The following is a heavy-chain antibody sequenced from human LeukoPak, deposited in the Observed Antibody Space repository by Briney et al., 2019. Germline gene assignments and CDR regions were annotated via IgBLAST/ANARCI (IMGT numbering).Heavy chain of an antibody. J-gene: IGHJ4*02. D-gene: IGHD5-24*01. CDR1: GLTVSSNY. Sequence: GGSLRLSCAASGLTVSSNYMSWVRQAPGKGLEWVSVLCTGGDTYYVDSVKGRFTVSRHNSNNTLYLQMNSLRVEDTAVYYCARARSLSRDGSRAVDYWGLGTLVTVSS. CDR3: ARARSLSRDGSRAVDY. CDR2: LCTGGDT. V-gene: IGHV3-53*04.